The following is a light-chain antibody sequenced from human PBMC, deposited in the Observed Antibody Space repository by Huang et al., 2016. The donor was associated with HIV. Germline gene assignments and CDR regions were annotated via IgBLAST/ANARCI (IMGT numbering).Light chain of an antibody. CDR3: QQYYSIPG. Sequence: DIVMTQSPDSLAVSLGERATISCVSSQSVLSPSNNRNHLAGYQQKPRQPPKLLIYGASTRESGVHDRFRGSGSATDFTLTIDNLQAEDVALYFCQQYYSIPGFGQGTYVEV. J-gene: IGKJ1*01. V-gene: IGKV4-1*01. CDR2: GAS. CDR1: QSVLSPSNNRNH.